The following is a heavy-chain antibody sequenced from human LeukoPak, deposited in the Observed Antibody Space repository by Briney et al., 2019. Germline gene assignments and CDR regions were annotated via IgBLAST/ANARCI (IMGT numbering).Heavy chain of an antibody. CDR2: IFTSGST. CDR1: GGSISSGSYY. D-gene: IGHD3-10*01. Sequence: PSETLSLTCTVSGGSISSGSYYWSWLRQPAGKGLEWIGRIFTSGSTKYNPSLKSRVTISVVTSKNQFSLKLSSVTAADTAVYYCARKGLLLWFGELFPMEGYYFDYWGQGTLVTVSS. J-gene: IGHJ4*02. CDR3: ARKGLLLWFGELFPMEGYYFDY. V-gene: IGHV4-61*02.